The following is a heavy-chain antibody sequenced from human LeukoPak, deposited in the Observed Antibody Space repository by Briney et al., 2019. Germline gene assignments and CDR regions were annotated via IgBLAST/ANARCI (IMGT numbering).Heavy chain of an antibody. V-gene: IGHV1-2*06. Sequence: GASVKVSCKASGYTFTGYYMHWVRQAPGQGLEWMGRINPNSGGTNYAQKFQGRVTMTRDTSISTAYMELSRLRSDDTAVYYCARQHGGSGSCYIFDYWGQGTLVTVSS. J-gene: IGHJ4*02. CDR1: GYTFTGYY. CDR2: INPNSGGT. D-gene: IGHD3-10*01. CDR3: ARQHGGSGSCYIFDY.